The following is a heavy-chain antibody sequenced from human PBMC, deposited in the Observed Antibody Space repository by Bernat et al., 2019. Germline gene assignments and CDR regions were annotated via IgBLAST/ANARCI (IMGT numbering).Heavy chain of an antibody. V-gene: IGHV1-8*01. CDR3: ARGRDSSSHLDY. Sequence: QVQLVQSGAEVKKPGASVKVSCKASGYTFTSFDINWVRQAAGQGPEWMGWMNPNSGNTGYAQKFQGRVTMTRDTPTNTDYMDLSSRTSEDTAVYYCARGRDSSSHLDYWGQGTLLTVSS. CDR1: GYTFTSFD. J-gene: IGHJ4*02. CDR2: MNPNSGNT. D-gene: IGHD6-13*01.